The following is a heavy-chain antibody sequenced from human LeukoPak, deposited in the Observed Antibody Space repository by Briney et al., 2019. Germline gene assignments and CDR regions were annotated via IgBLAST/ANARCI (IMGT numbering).Heavy chain of an antibody. D-gene: IGHD6-19*01. CDR3: ARGMYSSGHDI. J-gene: IGHJ4*02. CDR2: INAGNGNT. CDR1: GYTFTSYA. Sequence: EASVTVSCTASGYTFTSYAMHWVRQAPGQRLEWMGWINAGNGNTKYSQKFQGRVTITRDTPASTAYMELSSLRSEDTAVYYCARGMYSSGHDIWGQGTLVTVSS. V-gene: IGHV1-3*01.